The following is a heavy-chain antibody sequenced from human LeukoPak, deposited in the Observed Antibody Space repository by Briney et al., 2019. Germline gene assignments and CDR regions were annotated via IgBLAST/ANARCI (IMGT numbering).Heavy chain of an antibody. CDR2: IYYSGNT. V-gene: IGHV4-39*01. CDR3: ARQTGSGLFTLP. J-gene: IGHJ4*02. Sequence: SETLSLTCTVSGVSMSSSKSYWGWIRQPPGKGLEWIGSIYYSGNTYYNASLKSQVSISIDTSKNQFSLRLTSVTAADTAVYYCARQTGSGLFTLPGGQGTLVTVSS. CDR1: GVSMSSSKSY. D-gene: IGHD3/OR15-3a*01.